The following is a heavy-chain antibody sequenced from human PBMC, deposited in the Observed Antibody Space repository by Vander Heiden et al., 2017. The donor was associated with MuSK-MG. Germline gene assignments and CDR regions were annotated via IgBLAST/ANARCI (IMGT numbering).Heavy chain of an antibody. CDR3: ARLIWSGSYPRAGDYYFDY. CDR2: IIPMYGIT. J-gene: IGHJ4*02. V-gene: IGHV1-69*02. Sequence: PGQGLEWMGNIIPMYGITKYAEECQDRVTITVYKSTNTAYMDLTSLTSDDTAVYLCARLIWSGSYPRAGDYYFDYWGQGTLVTVSS. D-gene: IGHD1-26*01.